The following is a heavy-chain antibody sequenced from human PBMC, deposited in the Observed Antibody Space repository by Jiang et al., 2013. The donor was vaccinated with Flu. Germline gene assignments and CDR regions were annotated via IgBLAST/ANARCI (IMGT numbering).Heavy chain of an antibody. D-gene: IGHD3-22*01. CDR2: IDPSDSYT. CDR3: ARPRGVDSSGYDAFDI. V-gene: IGHV5-10-1*01. Sequence: GAEVKKPGESLRISCKGSGYSFTSYWISWVRQMPGKGLEWMGRIDPSDSYTNYSPSFQGHVTISADKSISTAYLQWSSLKASDTAMYYCARPRGVDSSGYDAFDIWGQGTMVTVSS. CDR1: GYSFTSYW. J-gene: IGHJ3*02.